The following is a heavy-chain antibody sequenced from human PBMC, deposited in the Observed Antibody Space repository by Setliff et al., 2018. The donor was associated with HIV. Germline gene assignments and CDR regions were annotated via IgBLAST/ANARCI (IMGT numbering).Heavy chain of an antibody. J-gene: IGHJ4*02. D-gene: IGHD3-3*01. V-gene: IGHV4-4*09. CDR1: GVSINSHY. Sequence: TSETLSLTCTVSGVSINSHYWSWIRQPPGKGLEWIGYIYTSGSTNFNPSLKSRGTISVDTSKNQFSLKLNSVTAADTAVYYCARHGDYNFWSGYYFDFWGQGTLVTVS. CDR3: ARHGDYNFWSGYYFDF. CDR2: IYTSGST.